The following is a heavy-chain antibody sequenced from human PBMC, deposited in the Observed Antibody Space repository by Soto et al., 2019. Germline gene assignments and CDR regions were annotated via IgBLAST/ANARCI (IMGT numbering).Heavy chain of an antibody. CDR3: ATRSGSYPY. CDR2: IWHTGGT. J-gene: IGHJ4*02. CDR1: GASISSDKW. Sequence: QVQLQESGPGLVEPSGTLSLTCAVSGASISSDKWWTWVRQPPGKGLEWVGEIWHTGGTNYNPSLKSRLTISVDKSMNQFSLKLTSVTAADTAVYFCATRSGSYPYWGQGTLVTVSS. V-gene: IGHV4-4*02. D-gene: IGHD3-10*01.